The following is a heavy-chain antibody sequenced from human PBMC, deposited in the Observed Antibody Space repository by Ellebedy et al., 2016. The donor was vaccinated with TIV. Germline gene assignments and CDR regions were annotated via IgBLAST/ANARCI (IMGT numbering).Heavy chain of an antibody. V-gene: IGHV3-15*07. J-gene: IGHJ6*02. CDR2: FKSKTDGGTT. D-gene: IGHD6-19*01. Sequence: GESLKISCAASGFTFSDAWMNWVRQAPGKGLEWVGRFKSKTDGGTTDYAAPVKGRFTISRDDSKNTQYLQMNSLKAEDTAVYYCTTRRRSSGWSDAMDVWGQGTTVTVSS. CDR3: TTRRRSSGWSDAMDV. CDR1: GFTFSDAW.